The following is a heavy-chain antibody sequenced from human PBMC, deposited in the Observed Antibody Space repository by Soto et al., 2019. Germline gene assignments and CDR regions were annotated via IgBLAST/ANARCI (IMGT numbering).Heavy chain of an antibody. V-gene: IGHV3-15*01. CDR2: IKSKTDGGTT. Sequence: GGSLRLSCAASGFTFSNAWMSWVRQAPGKGLEWVGCIKSKTDGGTTDYAAPVKGRFTISRDDSKNTLYLQMNSLKTEDTAVYYCITDPAPLWFGELRYGMDVWGQGTTVTVSS. D-gene: IGHD3-10*01. J-gene: IGHJ6*02. CDR1: GFTFSNAW. CDR3: ITDPAPLWFGELRYGMDV.